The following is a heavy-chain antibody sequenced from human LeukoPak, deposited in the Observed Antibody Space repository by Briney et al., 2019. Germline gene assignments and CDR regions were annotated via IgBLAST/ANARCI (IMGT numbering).Heavy chain of an antibody. V-gene: IGHV4-59*12. J-gene: IGHJ4*02. CDR2: IYYSGST. CDR3: ASLSSYDYVWGSYRDH. Sequence: PSETLSLTCTVSGGSISSYYWSWIRQPPGKGLEWIGYIYYSGSTNYNPSLKSRVTISVDTSKNQFSLKLSSVTAADTAAYYCASLSSYDYVWGSYRDHWGQGTLVTVSS. CDR1: GGSISSYY. D-gene: IGHD3-16*02.